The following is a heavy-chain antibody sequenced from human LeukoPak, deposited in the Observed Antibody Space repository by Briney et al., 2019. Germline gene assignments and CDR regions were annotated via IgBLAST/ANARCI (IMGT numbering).Heavy chain of an antibody. CDR2: IYYSGST. Sequence: SETLSLTCTVSGGSISSGDYYWSWIRQPPGKGLEWIGYIYYSGSTYYNPSLKSRVTISVDTSKNQFSLKLGSVTAADTAVYYCARDGYYYDSSGTFDYWGQGTLVTVSS. V-gene: IGHV4-30-4*01. J-gene: IGHJ4*02. CDR1: GGSISSGDYY. CDR3: ARDGYYYDSSGTFDY. D-gene: IGHD3-22*01.